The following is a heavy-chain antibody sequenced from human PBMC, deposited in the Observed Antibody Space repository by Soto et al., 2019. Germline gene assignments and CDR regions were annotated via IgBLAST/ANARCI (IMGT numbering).Heavy chain of an antibody. V-gene: IGHV6-1*01. CDR2: TYNRSTCYN. J-gene: IGHJ3*01. Sequence: QSRWLTCAISGVNPSINTTAWHCIRPSPTRGVEWLRRTYNRSTCYNDNALFVKRRITIKHATYKNQFSLQMSFVAPENAAVYYCKRVTSGWYPTAAFDLWGQGTTVTV. D-gene: IGHD6-19*01. CDR1: GVNPSINTTA. CDR3: KRVTSGWYPTAAFDL.